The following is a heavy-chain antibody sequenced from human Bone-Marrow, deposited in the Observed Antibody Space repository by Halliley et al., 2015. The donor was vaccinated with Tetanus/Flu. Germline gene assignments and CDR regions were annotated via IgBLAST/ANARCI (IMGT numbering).Heavy chain of an antibody. J-gene: IGHJ3*01. D-gene: IGHD3-10*01. CDR3: ARDRGGRYSGRGDVFDV. CDR1: GFTFSSFS. CDR2: MSNSGSYI. Sequence: SLRLSCAASGFTFSSFSMNWVRQAPGKGLEWVSSMSNSGSYIFYADSVKGRFTISRDNAKNSLYLQMNSLRVEDTAVYFCARDRGGRYSGRGDVFDVWGQGTMVTVSS. V-gene: IGHV3-21*01.